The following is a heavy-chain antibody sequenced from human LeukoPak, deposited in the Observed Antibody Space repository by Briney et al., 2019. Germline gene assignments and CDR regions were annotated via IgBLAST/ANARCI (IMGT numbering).Heavy chain of an antibody. D-gene: IGHD2-2*01. Sequence: GGSLSLSCAASGFAFSSYNMKWVRQAPGKGLEWVSFISTTSTYIYYADSVKGRFTVSRDNSKNLLYLQMDSLRVEDTAVYYCARAGTCSSTSCDGGIEYWGQGTLVTVSS. CDR2: ISTTSTYI. V-gene: IGHV3-21*06. CDR3: ARAGTCSSTSCDGGIEY. J-gene: IGHJ4*02. CDR1: GFAFSSYN.